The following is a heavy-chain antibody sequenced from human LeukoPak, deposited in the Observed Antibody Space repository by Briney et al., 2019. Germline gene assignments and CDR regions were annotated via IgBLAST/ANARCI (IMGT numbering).Heavy chain of an antibody. CDR3: ARDRPIAVAGYPFDY. D-gene: IGHD6-19*01. Sequence: GGSLRLSCAASGFVFRNYFMSWVRQAPGKGLEWVSYISSSSSTIYYADSVKGRFTISRDNAKNSLYLQMNSLRDEDTAVYYCARDRPIAVAGYPFDYWGQGTLVTVSS. CDR1: GFVFRNYF. V-gene: IGHV3-48*02. CDR2: ISSSSSTI. J-gene: IGHJ4*02.